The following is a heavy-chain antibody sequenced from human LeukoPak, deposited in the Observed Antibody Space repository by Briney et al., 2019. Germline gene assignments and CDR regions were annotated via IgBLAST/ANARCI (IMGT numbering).Heavy chain of an antibody. CDR2: IDDSGST. CDR1: GGSISSYY. CDR3: ARVGDFSLEK. D-gene: IGHD3-3*01. V-gene: IGHV4-59*01. Sequence: SETLSLTCFVSGGSISSYYWSWIRQPPEKGLEWIGYIDDSGSTNYNPSLKSRITISIDTSRNQFSLRLSSVTAADTAMYYCARVGDFSLEKWGRGTLVTVSS. J-gene: IGHJ4*02.